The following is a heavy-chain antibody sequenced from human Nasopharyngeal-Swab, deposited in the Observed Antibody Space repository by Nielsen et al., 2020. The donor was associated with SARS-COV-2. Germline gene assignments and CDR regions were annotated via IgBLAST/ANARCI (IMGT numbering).Heavy chain of an antibody. V-gene: IGHV1-18*01. CDR3: ARDGYSSSSVYYYYYYGMDV. CDR2: ISAYNGNT. Sequence: WVRQAPGQGLEWMGWISAYNGNTKYSQKLQGRVTMTTDTSTSTAYMELRSLRSDDTAVYYCARDGYSSSSVYYYYYYGMDVWGQGTTVTVSS. D-gene: IGHD6-6*01. J-gene: IGHJ6*02.